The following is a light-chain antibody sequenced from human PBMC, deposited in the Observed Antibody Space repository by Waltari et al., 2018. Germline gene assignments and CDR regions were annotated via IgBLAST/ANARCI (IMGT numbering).Light chain of an antibody. CDR3: QQYYSTPSWT. V-gene: IGKV4-1*01. Sequence: DIVMTQSPDSLAVSLGERATINCKSRQSVLYSSNNKNYLAWYQQKPGQPPKLLIYWASTRESGVPDRFSGSGSGTDFTLTIISLQAEDVAVYYCQQYYSTPSWTFGQGTKVEIK. J-gene: IGKJ1*01. CDR2: WAS. CDR1: QSVLYSSNNKNY.